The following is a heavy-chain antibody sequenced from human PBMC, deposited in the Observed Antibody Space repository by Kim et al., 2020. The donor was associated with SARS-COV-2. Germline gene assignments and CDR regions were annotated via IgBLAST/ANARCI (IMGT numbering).Heavy chain of an antibody. J-gene: IGHJ2*01. CDR2: IGRDGGT. Sequence: GGSLRLSCAASGFTFTSYAMYWVRQAPGKGLEWVSAIGRDGGTYNADSGKGRFYISRDTSKSTLYLQVNNLRGDDTALYYCAKRGDDSFRGWAYFDLWGRGTLVTVSS. V-gene: IGHV3-23*01. CDR1: GFTFTSYA. CDR3: AKRGDDSFRGWAYFDL. D-gene: IGHD3-10*01.